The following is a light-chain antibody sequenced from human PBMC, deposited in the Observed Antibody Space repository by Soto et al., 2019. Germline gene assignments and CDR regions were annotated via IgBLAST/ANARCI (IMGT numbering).Light chain of an antibody. Sequence: QSALPPASASGSPGQSVTISCTGTKNDIGVYDFVSWYQHHPGKAPRLIIYEVVQRPSGVPDRFSGSKSGNTASLTVSGLQAADEADYFCKSYAGSNTYVFGSGTKV. V-gene: IGLV2-8*01. CDR2: EVV. J-gene: IGLJ1*01. CDR3: KSYAGSNTYV. CDR1: KNDIGVYDF.